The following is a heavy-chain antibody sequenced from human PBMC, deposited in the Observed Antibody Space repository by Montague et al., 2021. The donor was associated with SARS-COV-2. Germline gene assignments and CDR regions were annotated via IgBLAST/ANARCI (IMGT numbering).Heavy chain of an antibody. V-gene: IGHV4-34*01. CDR3: ARGHIVVVPATIGLLRQFYYYYYMDV. Sequence: SETLSLTCAVYGGSFSDYYWSWIRQPPGKGLEWIGEITPSGSTXXXPSXXXRVIISVDTSKNQFSLKLSSVTAADTAVYYCARGHIVVVPATIGLLRQFYYYYYMDVWGKGTTVTVSS. CDR2: ITPSGST. CDR1: GGSFSDYY. D-gene: IGHD2-2*01. J-gene: IGHJ6*03.